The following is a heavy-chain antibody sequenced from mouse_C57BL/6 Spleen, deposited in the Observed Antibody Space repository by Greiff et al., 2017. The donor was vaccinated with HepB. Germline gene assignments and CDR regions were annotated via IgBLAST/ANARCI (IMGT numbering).Heavy chain of an antibody. CDR3: ARTGSYAMDY. CDR2: IDPSDSYT. D-gene: IGHD1-1*01. CDR1: GYTFTSYW. V-gene: IGHV1-69*01. J-gene: IGHJ4*01. Sequence: QVQLKQSGAELVMPGASVKLSCKASGYTFTSYWMHWVKQRPGQGLEWIGEIDPSDSYTNYNQKFKGKSTLTVDKSSSTAYMQLSSLTSEDSAVYYCARTGSYAMDYWGQGTSVTVSS.